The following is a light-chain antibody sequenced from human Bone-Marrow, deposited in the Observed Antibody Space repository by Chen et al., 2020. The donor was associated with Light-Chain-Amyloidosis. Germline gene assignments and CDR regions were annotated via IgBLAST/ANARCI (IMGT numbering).Light chain of an antibody. J-gene: IGKJ3*01. CDR1: QSVSSY. Sequence: EIVLTPSPGTLSLSPGERATLACRASQSVSSYLAWYQQKPGQAPRLLIYDASNRATGIPARFSGSGSGTDFTLTISSLEPEDFAVYYCQQRSNWPPFTFGPGTKVDIK. CDR3: QQRSNWPPFT. CDR2: DAS. V-gene: IGKV3-11*01.